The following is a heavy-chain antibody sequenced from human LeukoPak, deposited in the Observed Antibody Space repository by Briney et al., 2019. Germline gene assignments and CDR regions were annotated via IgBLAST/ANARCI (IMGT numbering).Heavy chain of an antibody. D-gene: IGHD4-17*01. V-gene: IGHV3-23*01. CDR2: LSANGGST. CDR3: AKDSGDDPDFFDY. Sequence: GGSLRLSCEASASRFTFSSYTMSWVRQAPGKGLEWVSSLSANGGSTYHADSVKGRFTISRDNPKNTLYLQMDNLRAEDTAIYYCAKDSGDDPDFFDYWGQGALVTVSS. J-gene: IGHJ4*02. CDR1: RFTFSSYT.